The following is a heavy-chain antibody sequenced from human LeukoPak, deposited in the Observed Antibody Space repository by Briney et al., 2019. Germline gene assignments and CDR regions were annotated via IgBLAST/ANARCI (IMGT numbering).Heavy chain of an antibody. V-gene: IGHV4-4*07. J-gene: IGHJ5*02. CDR1: GGSISSYY. CDR3: ARDVHCSSTSCYILAYFDP. Sequence: PSETLSLTCTVSGGSISSYYWSWIRQPAGKGLEWIGRIYTSGSTNYNPSLKSRVTMSVDTSKNQFSLKLSSATAADTAVYYCARDVHCSSTSCYILAYFDPWGQGTLVTVSS. D-gene: IGHD2-2*02. CDR2: IYTSGST.